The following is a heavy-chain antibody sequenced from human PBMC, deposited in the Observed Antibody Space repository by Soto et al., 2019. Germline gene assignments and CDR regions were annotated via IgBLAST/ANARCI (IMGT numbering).Heavy chain of an antibody. J-gene: IGHJ3*02. V-gene: IGHV1-2*02. CDR3: ARDFWSGYYTSFAFDI. CDR2: INPNSGGT. CDR1: GYTFTGYY. D-gene: IGHD3-3*01. Sequence: QVQLVQSGAEVKKPGASVKVSCKASGYTFTGYYMHWVRQAPGQGLEWMGWINPNSGGTNYAQKFQGRVTMTRDTSISTAYMELSRLRSDDTAVYYCARDFWSGYYTSFAFDIWGQGTMVTVSS.